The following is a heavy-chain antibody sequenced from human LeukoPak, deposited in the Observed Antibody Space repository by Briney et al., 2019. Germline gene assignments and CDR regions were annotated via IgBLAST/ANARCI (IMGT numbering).Heavy chain of an antibody. J-gene: IGHJ4*02. Sequence: GGSLRLSCADSGFTFSSYSMNWVRQAPGKGLEWVSSISSGSKYIYNADSVKGRFTISRDNAKNSLYLQMNSLRPEDTAVYYCARALSYSYGSMDFWGQGALVIVSS. CDR2: ISSGSKYI. CDR3: ARALSYSYGSMDF. V-gene: IGHV3-21*01. D-gene: IGHD5-18*01. CDR1: GFTFSSYS.